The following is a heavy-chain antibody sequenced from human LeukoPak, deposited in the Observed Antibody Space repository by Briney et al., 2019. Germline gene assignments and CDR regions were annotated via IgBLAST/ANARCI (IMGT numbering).Heavy chain of an antibody. CDR3: ARDGIVATILH. V-gene: IGHV4-34*01. D-gene: IGHD5-12*01. CDR1: GGSFSGYY. Sequence: PSETLSLTCAVYGGSFSGYYWSWIRQPPGKGLEWIGEINHSGSTNYNPSLKSRVTISVDTSKNQFSLKLSSVTAADTAVYYCARDGIVATILHWGQGTLVTVSS. CDR2: INHSGST. J-gene: IGHJ4*02.